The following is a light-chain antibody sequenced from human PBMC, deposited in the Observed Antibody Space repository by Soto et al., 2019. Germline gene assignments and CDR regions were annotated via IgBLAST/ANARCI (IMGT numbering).Light chain of an antibody. J-gene: IGKJ1*01. Sequence: EIVMTQSPTNLSVSPGEIVTLSFSASQSVSSRVAWYQQKPGQAPRLLISGASTRATGTPARFIGSGSGTDFTLTISSLQSEDFAIYHCQQYERWPPWTFGQGTKVDIK. CDR3: QQYERWPPWT. V-gene: IGKV3-15*01. CDR1: QSVSSR. CDR2: GAS.